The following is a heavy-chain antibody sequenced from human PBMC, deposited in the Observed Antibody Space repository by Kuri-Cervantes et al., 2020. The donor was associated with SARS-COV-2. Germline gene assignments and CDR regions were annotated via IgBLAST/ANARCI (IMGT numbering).Heavy chain of an antibody. J-gene: IGHJ6*03. Sequence: SETLSLTCTVSGGSISSSSYYWGWIRQPPGKGLEWIGSIYYSGSTYYNPSLKSRVTISVDTSKNQFSLELSSATAADSAVYYCARSGYYSRGVTYYYMDVWDKGTTVTVSS. D-gene: IGHD3-22*01. V-gene: IGHV4-39*07. CDR2: IYYSGST. CDR1: GGSISSSSYY. CDR3: ARSGYYSRGVTYYYMDV.